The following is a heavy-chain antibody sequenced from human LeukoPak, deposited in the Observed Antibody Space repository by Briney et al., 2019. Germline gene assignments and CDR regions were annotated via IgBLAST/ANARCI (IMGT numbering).Heavy chain of an antibody. Sequence: SETLSLTCTVSGGSISSYYWSWIRQPPRKGLEWIGYIYYSGSTNYNPSLKSRVTISVDTSKNQFSLKLSSVTAADTAVYYCARSTMVRGVIRAFDIWGQGTMVTVSS. J-gene: IGHJ3*02. CDR1: GGSISSYY. V-gene: IGHV4-59*01. CDR3: ARSTMVRGVIRAFDI. CDR2: IYYSGST. D-gene: IGHD3-10*01.